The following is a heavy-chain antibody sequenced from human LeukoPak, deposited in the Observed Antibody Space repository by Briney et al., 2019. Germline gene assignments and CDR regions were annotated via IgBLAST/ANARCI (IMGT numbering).Heavy chain of an antibody. Sequence: GGSLRLSCAASGFTFSSYEMNWVRQAPGKGLEWVSFISTSDTIIYYADSVKGRFTIPRDNAKNSLYLQMNSLRAEDTAVYYCARDNKVVVGTHAFDIWGQGTMVTVSS. CDR1: GFTFSSYE. CDR3: ARDNKVVVGTHAFDI. V-gene: IGHV3-48*03. J-gene: IGHJ3*02. CDR2: ISTSDTII. D-gene: IGHD3-22*01.